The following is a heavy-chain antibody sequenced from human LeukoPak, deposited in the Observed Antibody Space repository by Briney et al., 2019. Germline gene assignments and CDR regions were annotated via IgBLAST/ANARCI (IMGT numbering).Heavy chain of an antibody. CDR3: ARYGLTAALDF. Sequence: GGSLRLPCAASGFTFSSSWMSWVRQAPGKGLEWVANIKPDGSEKFHVDSVKGRFTISRDNSKSSLPLQMNSLRAEDTAVYYCARYGLTAALDFWGQGTLVTVSS. V-gene: IGHV3-7*01. D-gene: IGHD2-21*02. CDR1: GFTFSSSW. J-gene: IGHJ4*02. CDR2: IKPDGSEK.